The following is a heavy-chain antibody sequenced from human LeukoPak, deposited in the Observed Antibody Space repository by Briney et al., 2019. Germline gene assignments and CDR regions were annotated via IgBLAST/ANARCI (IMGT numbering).Heavy chain of an antibody. D-gene: IGHD1-7*01. CDR3: ARGRTGATLVYYYYGMDV. J-gene: IGHJ6*02. CDR2: ISAYNGNT. V-gene: IGHV1-18*01. CDR1: GYTFTSYG. Sequence: ASVKVSGKASGYTFTSYGISGVRQAPGQGLEWMGWISAYNGNTNYAQKLQGRVTMTTDTSTSTAYMELRSLRSDDTAVYYCARGRTGATLVYYYYGMDVWGQGTTVTVSS.